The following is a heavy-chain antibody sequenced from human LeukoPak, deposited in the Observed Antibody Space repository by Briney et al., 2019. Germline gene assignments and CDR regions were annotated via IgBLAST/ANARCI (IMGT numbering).Heavy chain of an antibody. Sequence: SETLSLTCAVYGGSFSGYYWSWIRQPPGKGLEWIGEINHSGSTNYNPSLKSRVTISVDTSKNQFPLKLSSVTAADTAVYYCARVRNLRNWFDPWGQGTLVTVSS. J-gene: IGHJ5*02. CDR2: INHSGST. CDR3: ARVRNLRNWFDP. CDR1: GGSFSGYY. V-gene: IGHV4-34*01.